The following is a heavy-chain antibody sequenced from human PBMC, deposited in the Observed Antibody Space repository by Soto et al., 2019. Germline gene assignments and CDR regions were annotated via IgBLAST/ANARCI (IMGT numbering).Heavy chain of an antibody. V-gene: IGHV1-8*01. CDR2: MNPNSGNT. D-gene: IGHD3-16*02. CDR1: GYTFTSYD. J-gene: IGHJ4*02. CDR3: ARGGYDYIWGSYRSPRRNKGAKGYYFDY. Sequence: ASVKVSCKASGYTFTSYDINWVRRATGQGLEWMGWMNPNSGNTGYAQKFQGRVTMTRNTSISTAYMELSSLRSEDTAVYYCARGGYDYIWGSYRSPRRNKGAKGYYFDYWGQGTLVTVSS.